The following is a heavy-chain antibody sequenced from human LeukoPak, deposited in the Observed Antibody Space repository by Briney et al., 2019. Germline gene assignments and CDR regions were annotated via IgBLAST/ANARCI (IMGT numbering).Heavy chain of an antibody. CDR1: GFTVSSLA. Sequence: GGSLRLSCAASGFTVSSLAMHWVRQAPGKGLEWVSSISSSSSYIYYADSVKGRFTISRDNSKNTLYLQMNSLRAEDTAVYYCARDVISSGWECFDYWGQGTLVTVSS. CDR3: ARDVISSGWECFDY. J-gene: IGHJ4*02. D-gene: IGHD6-19*01. V-gene: IGHV3-21*01. CDR2: ISSSSSYI.